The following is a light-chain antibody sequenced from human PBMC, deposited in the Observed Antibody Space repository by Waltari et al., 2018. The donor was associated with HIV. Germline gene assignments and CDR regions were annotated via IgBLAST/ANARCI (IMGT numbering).Light chain of an antibody. V-gene: IGLV1-40*01. CDR3: QSYDSSLSGSV. J-gene: IGLJ3*02. Sequence: QSVLTQPPSVSGAPGQRVTISCTGSSSNIGAGYDVHWYQQLPGTAPKVLVYGNINRPSGIPDRFSGSKSGTSASLAITGRQADDEADYYCQSYDSSLSGSVFGGGTKLTVL. CDR1: SSNIGAGYD. CDR2: GNI.